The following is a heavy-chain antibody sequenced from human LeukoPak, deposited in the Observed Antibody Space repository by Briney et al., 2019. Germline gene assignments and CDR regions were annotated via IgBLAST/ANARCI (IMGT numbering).Heavy chain of an antibody. CDR2: ISFDGSNK. D-gene: IGHD6-19*01. J-gene: IGHJ4*02. V-gene: IGHV3-30*18. CDR3: AKDRYVAVAGPYYFDY. CDR1: GFTFSSYG. Sequence: PGGSLRLSCGASGFTFSSYGMHWVRQAPGKGLEWVAVISFDGSNKYYADSVKGRFTISRDNSKNTLYLQMNSLRAEDTAVYYCAKDRYVAVAGPYYFDYWGQGTLVTVSS.